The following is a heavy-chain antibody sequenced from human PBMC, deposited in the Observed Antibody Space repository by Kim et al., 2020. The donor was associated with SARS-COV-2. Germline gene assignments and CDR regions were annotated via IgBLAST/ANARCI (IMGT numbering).Heavy chain of an antibody. Sequence: SVKVSCKASGGTFSSYAISWVRQAPGQGLEWMGGIIPIFGTANYAQKFQGRVTITADESTSTAYMELSSLRSEDTAVYYCARGNIVAAPSDPLYYYYYGMDVWGQGTTVTVSS. V-gene: IGHV1-69*13. J-gene: IGHJ6*02. CDR3: ARGNIVAAPSDPLYYYYYGMDV. D-gene: IGHD5-12*01. CDR2: IIPIFGTA. CDR1: GGTFSSYA.